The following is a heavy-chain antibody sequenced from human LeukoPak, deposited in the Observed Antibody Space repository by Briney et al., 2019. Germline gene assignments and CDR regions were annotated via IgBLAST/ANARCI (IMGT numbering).Heavy chain of an antibody. CDR2: IYYSGST. CDR1: GGSISSSSYY. CDR3: AREASAQKRTGTLDY. D-gene: IGHD1-14*01. J-gene: IGHJ4*02. Sequence: SETLSLTCTVSGGSISSSSYYWGWIRQPPGKGLEWIGSIYYSGSTYYNPSLKSRVTISVDTSKNQFSLKLSSVTAANTAVYYCAREASAQKRTGTLDYWGQGTLVTVSS. V-gene: IGHV4-39*02.